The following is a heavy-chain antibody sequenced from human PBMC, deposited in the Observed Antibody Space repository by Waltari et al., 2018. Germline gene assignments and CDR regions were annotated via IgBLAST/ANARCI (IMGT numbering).Heavy chain of an antibody. CDR1: GWSFSCYY. CDR3: ARGGTGIYYYYGMDV. CDR2: INHSGST. J-gene: IGHJ6*02. Sequence: QVQLQQWCAGLLKPSETLSLTCAVYGWSFSCYYWSWIRQPPGKGLEWIGEINHSGSTNYNPSLKSRVTISVDTSKNQFSLKLSSVTAADTAVYYCARGGTGIYYYYGMDVWGQGTTVTVSS. V-gene: IGHV4-34*01.